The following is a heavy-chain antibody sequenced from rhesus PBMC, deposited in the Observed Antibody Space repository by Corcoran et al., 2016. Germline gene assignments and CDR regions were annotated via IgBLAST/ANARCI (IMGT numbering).Heavy chain of an antibody. J-gene: IGHJ4*01. Sequence: QVTLKESGPALVKPTQTLTLTCTFSGFSLTTSGMGVGWVRPPPGKALEWLAFIYWDDDKHYSTALKTRVTISKDTSKNQVVLTMTNMDPVDTATYYCTRRPTWGFEFDFWGQGVLVTVSS. CDR1: GFSLTTSGMG. D-gene: IGHD7-45*01. V-gene: IGHV2-174*01. CDR3: TRRPTWGFEFDF. CDR2: IYWDDDK.